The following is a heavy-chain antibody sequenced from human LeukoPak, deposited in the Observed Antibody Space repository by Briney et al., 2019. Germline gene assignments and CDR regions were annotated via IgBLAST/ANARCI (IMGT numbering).Heavy chain of an antibody. Sequence: GESLKISCKGSGYSFTSYWIGWVRQMPGKGLEWMGIIYPGDSDTRYSPSFQGQVTISADKSISTAYLQWSSLKASDTAMYYCARRSSSMDIVLRRGGAFDIWGQGTMVTVSS. CDR1: GYSFTSYW. D-gene: IGHD2-8*01. J-gene: IGHJ3*02. V-gene: IGHV5-51*01. CDR3: ARRSSSMDIVLRRGGAFDI. CDR2: IYPGDSDT.